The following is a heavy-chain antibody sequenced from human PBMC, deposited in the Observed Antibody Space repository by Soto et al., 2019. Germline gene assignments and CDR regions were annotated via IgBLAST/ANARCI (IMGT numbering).Heavy chain of an antibody. CDR1: GYTFTSYG. Sequence: VKXSCKASGYTFTSYGISWVRQAPGQGLEWMGWISXXNGNXNYAQKLQGRVTMTTDTSTSTAYMELRSLRSDDTAVYYCARSNFLRWHGGVAYWGQGTLVTVSS. CDR2: ISXXNGNX. V-gene: IGHV1-18*01. J-gene: IGHJ4*02. CDR3: ARSNFLRWHGGVAY. D-gene: IGHD4-17*01.